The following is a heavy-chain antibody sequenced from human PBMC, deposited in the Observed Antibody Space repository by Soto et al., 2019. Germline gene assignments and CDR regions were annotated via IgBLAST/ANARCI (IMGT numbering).Heavy chain of an antibody. Sequence: PGGSLRLSCAASGFTFSDYWMHWVRQAPGKGLEWVSRIKRDGSTTNYADSVKGRFTISRDNAKNTLYLEMNSLRVEDTADYYCAIGAIHPYYKDFWGKGITVTLSS. CDR3: AIGAIHPYYKDF. CDR1: GFTFSDYW. CDR2: IKRDGSTT. J-gene: IGHJ6*03. V-gene: IGHV3-74*01.